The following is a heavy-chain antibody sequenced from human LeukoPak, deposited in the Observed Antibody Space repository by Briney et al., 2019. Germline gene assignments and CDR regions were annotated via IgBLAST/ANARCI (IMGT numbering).Heavy chain of an antibody. Sequence: GGSLRLSCAVSGFTVSSNYMTWARQAPGKGLEWVSVIYSGGSIYYADSVKGRFTISRDISKNTVDLQLNSLRAEDTAVYYCASGKETSMAQGYWGQGTLVTVSS. J-gene: IGHJ4*02. V-gene: IGHV3-53*01. D-gene: IGHD5-18*01. CDR2: IYSGGSI. CDR1: GFTVSSNY. CDR3: ASGKETSMAQGY.